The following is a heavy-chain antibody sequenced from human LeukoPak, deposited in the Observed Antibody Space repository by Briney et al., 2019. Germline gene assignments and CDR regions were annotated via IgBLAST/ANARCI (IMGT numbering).Heavy chain of an antibody. CDR1: GFTFSSFA. CDR2: ISGSGGST. V-gene: IGHV3-23*01. Sequence: PGGSLRLSCAASGFTFSSFAMSWVRQAPGKELEWVSAISGSGGSTYYADSVKGRFTISRDNSKNTLYLQMNSLRAEDTAVYYCAKSPQLPQPSFFDYWGQGTLVTVSS. D-gene: IGHD3-10*01. CDR3: AKSPQLPQPSFFDY. J-gene: IGHJ4*02.